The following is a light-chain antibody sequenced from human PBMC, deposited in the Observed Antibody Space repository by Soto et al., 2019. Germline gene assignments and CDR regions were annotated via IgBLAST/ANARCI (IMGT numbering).Light chain of an antibody. Sequence: DIQLTQSPSFLSASVGDRVTITCRASQGISSYFAWYQQKPGKAPNLLIYAASTLQSGVPSRFSGSGSGTEFTLTISSLQPEDFATYYCQQLNDYPLTFGGGTKVEIK. CDR1: QGISSY. CDR3: QQLNDYPLT. V-gene: IGKV1-9*01. J-gene: IGKJ4*01. CDR2: AAS.